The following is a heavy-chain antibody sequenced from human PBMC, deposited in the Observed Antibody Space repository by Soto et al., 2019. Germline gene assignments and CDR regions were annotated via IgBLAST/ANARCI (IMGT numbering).Heavy chain of an antibody. Sequence: GSLRLSCAASGFTFTNYWMTWVRQAPGRGLEWVANIKQDESKVFYVDSVKGRFTISRDNAESSLYLQMNSLRVEDTAVYYCARRTVTSKGDAFDIWGLGTMVTVSS. CDR1: GFTFTNYW. CDR3: ARRTVTSKGDAFDI. CDR2: IKQDESKV. D-gene: IGHD4-17*01. V-gene: IGHV3-7*01. J-gene: IGHJ3*02.